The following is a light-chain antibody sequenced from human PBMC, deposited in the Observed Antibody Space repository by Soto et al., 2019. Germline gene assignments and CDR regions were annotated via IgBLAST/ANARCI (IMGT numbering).Light chain of an antibody. CDR2: KAS. CDR1: QNINSW. CDR3: QQYEISPRT. Sequence: DIQMTQSPSTLSASVGVRVTITCRASQNINSWLAWYQQKPWKAPKLLIYKASSLESGVPSRFSCSGSGTEFTLTISTLQPDDVAAYYCQQYEISPRTLGQGTRVEIK. J-gene: IGKJ5*01. V-gene: IGKV1-5*03.